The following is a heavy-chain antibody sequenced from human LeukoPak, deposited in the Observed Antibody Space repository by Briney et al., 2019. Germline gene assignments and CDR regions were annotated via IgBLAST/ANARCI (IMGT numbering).Heavy chain of an antibody. CDR3: ARGGWLPDY. CDR1: GFTYSRYW. D-gene: IGHD3-22*01. CDR2: IKQDGSEK. Sequence: SGGSLRLSCAASGFTYSRYWMSWVRQAPGKGLEWVANIKQDGSEKYYVDSVKGRFTISRDNAKNSLYLQMNSLRAGDTAVYYCARGGWLPDYWGQGTLFTVSS. V-gene: IGHV3-7*01. J-gene: IGHJ4*02.